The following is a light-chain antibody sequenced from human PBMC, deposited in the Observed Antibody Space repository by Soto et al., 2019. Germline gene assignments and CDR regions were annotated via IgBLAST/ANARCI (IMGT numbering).Light chain of an antibody. CDR1: QSVSSSY. CDR3: QQYGSSPIT. J-gene: IGKJ5*01. CDR2: GAS. V-gene: IGKV3-20*01. Sequence: EIVLTQSPGTLSLSPGEGATLSCRASQSVSSSYLAWYQQKPGQAPRLLIYGASSRATGIPDRFSGSGSGTDFTLTISRLEPEDFAVYYCQQYGSSPITFGQGTDWRL.